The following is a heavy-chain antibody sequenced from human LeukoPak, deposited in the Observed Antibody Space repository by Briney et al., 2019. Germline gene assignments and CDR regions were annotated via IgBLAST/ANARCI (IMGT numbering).Heavy chain of an antibody. CDR2: IKQDGSEK. D-gene: IGHD3-10*01. J-gene: IGHJ4*02. CDR3: ARGLLWLF. V-gene: IGHV3-7*01. Sequence: GGSLRLSCAASGFTFSGYWMSWVRQAPGKGLEWVANIKQDGSEKYYMDSVKGRLTISRDNAKNSLYLQMNSLRAEDTAVYYCARGLLWLFGGQGTLVTVSS. CDR1: GFTFSGYW.